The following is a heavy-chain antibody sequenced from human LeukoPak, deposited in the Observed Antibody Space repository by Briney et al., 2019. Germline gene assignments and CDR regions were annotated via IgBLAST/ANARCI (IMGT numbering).Heavy chain of an antibody. CDR2: IYTRGST. CDR3: ARGRYCSADICSGGDAFDI. Sequence: ASETLSLTCTVSGGSINNYYWSWIRQPAGKGLEWIGRIYTRGSTNYNPSLQSRVTMSVDTSKNQFSLKLSSVTAADTAVYYCARGRYCSADICSGGDAFDIWGQGTMVSVSS. V-gene: IGHV4-4*07. J-gene: IGHJ3*02. CDR1: GGSINNYY. D-gene: IGHD2-15*01.